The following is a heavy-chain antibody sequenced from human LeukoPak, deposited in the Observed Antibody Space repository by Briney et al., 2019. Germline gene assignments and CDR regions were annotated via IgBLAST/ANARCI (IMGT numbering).Heavy chain of an antibody. D-gene: IGHD3-16*02. CDR1: GYTFTNYG. CDR2: ISAYNGNT. J-gene: IGHJ4*02. CDR3: ARDMITFGGVIVIGY. Sequence: ASVKVSCKASGYTFTNYGISWVRQTPGQGLEWMGWISAYNGNTNYAQKLQGRVTTTTDTSTSTAYMELRSLRSDDAAIYYCARDMITFGGVIVIGYWGQGTLVTVSS. V-gene: IGHV1-18*01.